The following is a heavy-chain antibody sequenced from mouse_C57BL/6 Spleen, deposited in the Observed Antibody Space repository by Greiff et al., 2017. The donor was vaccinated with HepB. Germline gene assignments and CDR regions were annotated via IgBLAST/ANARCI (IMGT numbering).Heavy chain of an antibody. CDR3: ASSSYDGAWFAY. V-gene: IGHV1-55*01. D-gene: IGHD2-12*01. Sequence: VQLQQPGAELVKPGASVKMSCKASGYTFTSYWITWVKQRPGQGLEWIGDIYPGSGSTNYNEKFKSKATLTVDTSSSTAYMQLSSLTSEDSAVYYCASSSYDGAWFAYWGQGTLDTVSA. CDR1: GYTFTSYW. J-gene: IGHJ3*01. CDR2: IYPGSGST.